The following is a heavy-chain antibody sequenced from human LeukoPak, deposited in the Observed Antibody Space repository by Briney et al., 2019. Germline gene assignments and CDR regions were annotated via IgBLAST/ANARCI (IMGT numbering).Heavy chain of an antibody. D-gene: IGHD3-22*01. CDR1: GGSISSSSYY. CDR2: IYYSGST. CDR3: ARGGGYYPPADY. J-gene: IGHJ4*02. Sequence: PSETLSLTCTVSGGSISSSSYYWGWIRQPPGKGLEWIGSIYYSGSTYYNPSLKSRVTISVDTSKNQFSLKLSSVTAADTAVYYCARGGGYYPPADYWGQGTLVTVSS. V-gene: IGHV4-39*07.